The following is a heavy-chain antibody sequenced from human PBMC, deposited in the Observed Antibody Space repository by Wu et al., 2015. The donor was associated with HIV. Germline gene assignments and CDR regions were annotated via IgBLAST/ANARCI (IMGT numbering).Heavy chain of an antibody. V-gene: IGHV1-69*05. CDR1: RGTFSDYA. Sequence: QVHLVQSGAEVKTPGSSVKVSCETSRGTFSDYALNWVRQAPGQGLEWMGGFIPIFGVTTYAQTFQGRLTITTDKSTTTAYMELTSLRSEDTAIYYCARGDVLVAAGTFNSYHYVMNVWGQGTAVTVSS. CDR3: ARGDVLVAAGTFNSYHYVMNV. CDR2: FIPIFGVT. D-gene: IGHD2-15*01. J-gene: IGHJ6*02.